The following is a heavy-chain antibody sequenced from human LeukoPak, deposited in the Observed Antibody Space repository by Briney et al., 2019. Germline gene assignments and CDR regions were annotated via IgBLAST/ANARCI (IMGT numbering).Heavy chain of an antibody. Sequence: KPSQTLSLTCAISGDSLSTTGAAWNWIRQSPSRGLECLGRTYYISKWYNDYAISVKSRMSINADTSKNQFSLQLNSVTPEDTAVYYCTRDLKGARETMVTGFSWYFDLWGRGTLVTVSS. D-gene: IGHD5-18*01. CDR1: GDSLSTTGAA. CDR3: TRDLKGARETMVTGFSWYFDL. CDR2: TYYISKWYN. V-gene: IGHV6-1*01. J-gene: IGHJ2*01.